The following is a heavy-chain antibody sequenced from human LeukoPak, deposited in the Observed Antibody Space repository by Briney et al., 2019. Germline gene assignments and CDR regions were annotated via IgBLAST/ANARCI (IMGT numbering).Heavy chain of an antibody. V-gene: IGHV4-59*08. CDR1: GGSISSYY. J-gene: IGHJ5*02. CDR3: ARHALYYDSSGYVWFDP. CDR2: IYYSGST. Sequence: PSETLSLTCTVSGGSISSYYWSWIRQPPGKGLEWIGYIYYSGSTNYNPSLKSRVTISVDTSKSQFSLKLSSVTAADTAVYYCARHALYYDSSGYVWFDPWGQGTLVTVSS. D-gene: IGHD3-22*01.